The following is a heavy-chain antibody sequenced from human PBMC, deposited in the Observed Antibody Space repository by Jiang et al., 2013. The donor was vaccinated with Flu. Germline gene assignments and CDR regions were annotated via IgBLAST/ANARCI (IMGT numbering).Heavy chain of an antibody. D-gene: IGHD4-17*01. V-gene: IGHV4-34*01. J-gene: IGHJ4*02. Sequence: GEINHSGSTNYNPSLKSRVTISVDTSKNQFSLKLSSVTAADTAVYYCARDIGYGDYEETDYWGQGTLVTVSS. CDR3: ARDIGYGDYEETDY. CDR2: INHSGST.